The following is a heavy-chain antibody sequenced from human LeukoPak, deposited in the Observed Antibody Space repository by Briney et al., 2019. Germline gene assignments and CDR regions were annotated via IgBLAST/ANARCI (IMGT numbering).Heavy chain of an antibody. CDR1: GYTFTSYA. CDR3: ARGSVTRSYPYWFDP. D-gene: IGHD1-26*01. CDR2: INTNTGNP. Sequence: ASVKVSCKASGYTFTSYAMNWVRQAPGQGLEWMGWINTNTGNPTYAQGFTGRFIFSLDTSVSTAYLQISSLKAEDTAVYYCARGSVTRSYPYWFDPWGQGTLVTVSS. V-gene: IGHV7-4-1*02. J-gene: IGHJ5*02.